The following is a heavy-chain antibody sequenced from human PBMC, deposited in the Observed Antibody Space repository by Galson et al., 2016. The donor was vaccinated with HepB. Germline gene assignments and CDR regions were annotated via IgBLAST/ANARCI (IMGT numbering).Heavy chain of an antibody. CDR1: GGSISSGSNY. CDR2: IYYSGST. J-gene: IGHJ6*01. CDR3: ARVQMLGRGFDL. Sequence: TLSLTCTVSGGSISSGSNYWTWIRQHPGKGLEWIGYIYYSGSTYYNPSLKSRVTISVDTSKNHFSLQLNSVTPGDTAVYYCARVQMLGRGFDLWGQGTTVTVSP. D-gene: IGHD2-8*01. V-gene: IGHV4-31*03.